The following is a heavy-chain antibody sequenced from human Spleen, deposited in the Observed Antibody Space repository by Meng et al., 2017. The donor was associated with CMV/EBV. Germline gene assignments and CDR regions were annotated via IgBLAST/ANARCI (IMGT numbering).Heavy chain of an antibody. CDR2: IYSGGST. D-gene: IGHD4-23*01. V-gene: IGHV3-53*05. CDR3: ARDKNVVTELFDY. CDR1: GFTVSSNY. Sequence: ETLSLTCAASGFTVSSNYMSWVCQAPGKGLEWVSVIYSGGSTYYADSVKGRFTISRDNSKNTLYLQMNSLRAEDTAVYYCARDKNVVTELFDYWGQGTLVTVSS. J-gene: IGHJ4*02.